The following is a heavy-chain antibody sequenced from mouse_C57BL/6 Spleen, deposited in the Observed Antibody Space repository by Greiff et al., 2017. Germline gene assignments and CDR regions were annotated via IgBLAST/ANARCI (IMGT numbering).Heavy chain of an antibody. D-gene: IGHD2-4*01. J-gene: IGHJ1*03. CDR1: GFTFSSYA. CDR2: ISDGGSYT. V-gene: IGHV5-4*01. CDR3: ARDQDYDYDVWYFDV. Sequence: DVMLVESGGGLVKPGGSLKLSCAASGFTFSSYAMSWFRQTPEKRLEWVATISDGGSYTYYPDNVKGRFTISRDNAKNNLYLQMSHLKSEDTAMYYCARDQDYDYDVWYFDVWGTGTTVTVSS.